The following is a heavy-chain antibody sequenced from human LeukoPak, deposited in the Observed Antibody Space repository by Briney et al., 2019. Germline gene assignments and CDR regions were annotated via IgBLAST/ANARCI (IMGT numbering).Heavy chain of an antibody. Sequence: ASVKVSCKTSGYAFSDYFLHWLRQAPGQGLEWMEWINPKSGGTSYAQIFQGRVTMTRDTPISTVYMELSWLKSDDTAVYYCARGPSHGAFDLWGQGTMVTVSS. CDR2: INPKSGGT. J-gene: IGHJ3*01. CDR3: ARGPSHGAFDL. V-gene: IGHV1-2*02. CDR1: GYAFSDYF.